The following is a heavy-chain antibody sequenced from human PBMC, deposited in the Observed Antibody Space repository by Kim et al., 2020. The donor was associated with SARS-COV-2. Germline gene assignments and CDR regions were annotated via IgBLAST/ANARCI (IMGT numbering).Heavy chain of an antibody. D-gene: IGHD6-13*01. Sequence: ASVKVSCKASGYTFTSYDINWVRQATGQGLEWMGWMNPNSGNTGYAQKFQGRVTMTRNTSISTAYMELSSLRSEDTAVYYCAREGLWQQLGDYWGQGTLVTVSS. CDR3: AREGLWQQLGDY. CDR2: MNPNSGNT. J-gene: IGHJ4*02. V-gene: IGHV1-8*01. CDR1: GYTFTSYD.